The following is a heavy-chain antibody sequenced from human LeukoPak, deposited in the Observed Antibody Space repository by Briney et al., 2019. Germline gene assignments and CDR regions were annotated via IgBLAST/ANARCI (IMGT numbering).Heavy chain of an antibody. V-gene: IGHV3-23*01. D-gene: IGHD4-23*01. CDR3: AKVHGEATVVTLAFDY. J-gene: IGHJ4*02. CDR2: ISGSGGST. CDR1: GFTFRNYA. Sequence: GGSLRLSCAASGFTFRNYAMHWVRQAPGKGLEWVSAISGSGGSTYYADSVKGRLTISRDNSKNTLYLQMNSLRAEDTAVYYCAKVHGEATVVTLAFDYWGQGTLVTVSS.